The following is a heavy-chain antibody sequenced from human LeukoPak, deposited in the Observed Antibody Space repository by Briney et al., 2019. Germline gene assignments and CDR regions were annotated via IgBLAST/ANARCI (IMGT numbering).Heavy chain of an antibody. J-gene: IGHJ4*02. D-gene: IGHD3-22*01. Sequence: PSETLSLTCTVSGGSISSYYWSWIRQPPGKGLEWIGYIYYSGSTNYNPSLKSRVTISVDTSNNQFSLKLSSVTAAAPAVYYCARDSSGYRRGSFDYWGQGTLVTVSS. CDR3: ARDSSGYRRGSFDY. CDR2: IYYSGST. CDR1: GGSISSYY. V-gene: IGHV4-59*01.